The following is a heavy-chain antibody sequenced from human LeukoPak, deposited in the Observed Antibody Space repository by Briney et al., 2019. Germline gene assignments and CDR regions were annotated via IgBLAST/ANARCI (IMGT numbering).Heavy chain of an antibody. CDR3: AKDHSRITMVRGVTAFDY. D-gene: IGHD3-10*01. CDR2: ISGSGGST. CDR1: GFTFSSYW. Sequence: GGSLRLSCAASGFTFSSYWMSWVRQAPGKGLEWVSAISGSGGSTYYADSVKGRFTISRDNSKNTLYLQMNSLRAEDTAVYYCAKDHSRITMVRGVTAFDYWGQGTLVTVSS. J-gene: IGHJ4*02. V-gene: IGHV3-23*01.